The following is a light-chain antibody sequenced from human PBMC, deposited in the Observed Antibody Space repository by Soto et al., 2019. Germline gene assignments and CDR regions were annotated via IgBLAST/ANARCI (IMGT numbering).Light chain of an antibody. CDR1: QSVNSNY. J-gene: IGKJ1*01. CDR2: GSS. Sequence: IVLTQSPGTLSLSPWERATLSCRASQSVNSNYLVWYQQNPGQAPRLLIYGSSIRATGIPDRFSGSGSGTDFTLTISSLEPEDIAVYFCQQYGSSPRTFGQGTKVDIK. V-gene: IGKV3-20*01. CDR3: QQYGSSPRT.